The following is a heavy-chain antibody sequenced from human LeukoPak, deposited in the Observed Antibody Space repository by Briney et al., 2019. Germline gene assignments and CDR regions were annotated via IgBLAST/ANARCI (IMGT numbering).Heavy chain of an antibody. CDR1: GFTFSSYA. Sequence: GGSLRLSCAASGFTFSSYAMSWVRQAPGKGLEWVSAISGSGGSTYYADSVKGRFTISRDNSKNTLYLQMNSLRAEDTAVYYCAKWGYSSSWYYRGGNWFDPWGQGTLVTVSS. V-gene: IGHV3-23*01. CDR3: AKWGYSSSWYYRGGNWFDP. D-gene: IGHD6-13*01. CDR2: ISGSGGST. J-gene: IGHJ5*02.